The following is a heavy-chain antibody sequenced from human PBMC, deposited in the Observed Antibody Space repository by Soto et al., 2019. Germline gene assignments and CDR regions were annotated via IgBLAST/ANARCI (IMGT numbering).Heavy chain of an antibody. D-gene: IGHD6-19*01. CDR1: GFTFSDYG. CDR3: AREAVSTDAFDI. J-gene: IGHJ3*02. Sequence: QVQLVESGGGVVQPGRSLRLSCAASGFTFSDYGMHWVRQAPGKGLEWVAVIWYDGSNKYYADSVKGRFTISRDNSKNTLYLQINSLRAEDTAVYYCAREAVSTDAFDIWGQGTMVTVSS. CDR2: IWYDGSNK. V-gene: IGHV3-33*01.